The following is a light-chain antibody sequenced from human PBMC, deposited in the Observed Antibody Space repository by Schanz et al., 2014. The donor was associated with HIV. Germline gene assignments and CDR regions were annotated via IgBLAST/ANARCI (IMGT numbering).Light chain of an antibody. V-gene: IGKV1-5*03. Sequence: DIQMTQSPSTLSASVGDRVSMTCRSSQTISSELAWYQQKPGKAPNLLIYQASILESGIPSRFSGSGSGTEFTLTISSVQPEDFATYYCQQYATTSWTFGQGTKVEIK. CDR3: QQYATTSWT. J-gene: IGKJ1*01. CDR2: QAS. CDR1: QTISSE.